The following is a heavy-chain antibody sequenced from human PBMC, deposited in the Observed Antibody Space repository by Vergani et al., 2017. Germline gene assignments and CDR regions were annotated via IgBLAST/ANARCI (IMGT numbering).Heavy chain of an antibody. V-gene: IGHV3-33*01. CDR3: ARDLRLLYNRFDP. Sequence: QVQLVESGGGVVQPGRSLRLSCAASGFTFNQYGMHWVRQAPGKGREWVAVTWYDGNNKQYADSVKGRFNISRDNSKRTMYLQMNSLRGEDPGVYYCARDLRLLYNRFDPWGQGTLVTVSS. J-gene: IGHJ5*02. D-gene: IGHD1-14*01. CDR2: TWYDGNNK. CDR1: GFTFNQYG.